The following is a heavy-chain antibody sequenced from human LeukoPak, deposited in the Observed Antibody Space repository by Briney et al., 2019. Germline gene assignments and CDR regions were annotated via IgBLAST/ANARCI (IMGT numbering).Heavy chain of an antibody. Sequence: SETLSLTCTVSGGSISSGDYYWSWIRQPPGKGLEWIGYIYYSGSTNYNPSLKSRVTISVDTSKNQFSLKLSSVTAADTAVYYCARVVSTVAGSSAWFDPWGQGTLVTVSS. D-gene: IGHD6-19*01. V-gene: IGHV4-30-4*01. CDR1: GGSISSGDYY. J-gene: IGHJ5*02. CDR2: IYYSGST. CDR3: ARVVSTVAGSSAWFDP.